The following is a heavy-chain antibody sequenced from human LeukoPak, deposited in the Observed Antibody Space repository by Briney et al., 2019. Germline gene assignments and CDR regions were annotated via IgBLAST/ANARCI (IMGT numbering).Heavy chain of an antibody. V-gene: IGHV5-51*01. CDR2: IYPGDSDT. J-gene: IGHJ4*02. CDR1: GYSFTSYW. D-gene: IGHD1-7*01. CDR3: ARLDGSWNYPPYFDY. Sequence: GESLKISCKGSGYSFTSYWIGWVRQMPGKGLEWMGIIYPGDSDTRYSPSFQGQVTISADKSIRIAYLQWTSLKASDTAMYYCARLDGSWNYPPYFDYWGQGTLVTVSS.